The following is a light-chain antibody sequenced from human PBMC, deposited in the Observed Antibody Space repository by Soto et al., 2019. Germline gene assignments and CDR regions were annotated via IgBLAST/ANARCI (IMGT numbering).Light chain of an antibody. J-gene: IGKJ2*01. Sequence: EGVLTQSPGTLSLSPGERFTLSCRASQGVSSRYLAWYQQKPGQAPRLLIYGTSTRATGIPDRFSGRGSGRDFTLTISRLEPEDFAVYYCQQYGGSPLYTFGQGTKLEIK. V-gene: IGKV3-20*01. CDR2: GTS. CDR1: QGVSSRY. CDR3: QQYGGSPLYT.